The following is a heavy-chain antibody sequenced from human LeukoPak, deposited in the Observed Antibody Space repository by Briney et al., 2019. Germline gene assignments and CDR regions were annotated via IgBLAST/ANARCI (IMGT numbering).Heavy chain of an antibody. V-gene: IGHV3-30*18. D-gene: IGHD6-6*01. Sequence: GGSLRLSCAASGSTFSSYGMHWVRQAPGKGLEWVALISFDGSNKYYADSVKGRFTISRDNSKNTLYLQMNSLRAEDTAVYYCAKIPSDDQFDYWGQGTLVTVSS. J-gene: IGHJ4*02. CDR3: AKIPSDDQFDY. CDR2: ISFDGSNK. CDR1: GSTFSSYG.